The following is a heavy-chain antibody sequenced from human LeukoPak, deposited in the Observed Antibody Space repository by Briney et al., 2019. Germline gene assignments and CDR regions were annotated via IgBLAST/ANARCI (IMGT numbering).Heavy chain of an antibody. CDR2: IIPMFGTT. D-gene: IGHD1-7*01. J-gene: IGHJ4*02. V-gene: IGHV1-69*05. CDR3: ARANHKEGTVSDD. Sequence: GSSVKVSCKASGGTFSNYGISWVRQVPGQGLEWMGGIIPMFGTTSYAQKFQGRVTITTVESPSTAYMELTSLTSDDTAFYYCARANHKEGTVSDDWGQGTLVTVSS. CDR1: GGTFSNYG.